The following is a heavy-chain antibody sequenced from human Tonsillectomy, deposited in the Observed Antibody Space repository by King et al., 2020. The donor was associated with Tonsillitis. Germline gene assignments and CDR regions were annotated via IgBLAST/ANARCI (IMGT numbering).Heavy chain of an antibody. Sequence: VQLVESGGDLGQPGGSLRLSCAASGFTFNYYAMTWVRQAPGKGLEWVSPVGGRGGVTYVADSVKGRFFISSDNSRNFVFLQMNNLIAEDTAVYYCARDRSGIDVVRGVNDAFDVWGQGTMVTVSS. D-gene: IGHD3-10*01. CDR3: ARDRSGIDVVRGVNDAFDV. CDR2: VGGRGGVT. CDR1: GFTFNYYA. J-gene: IGHJ3*01. V-gene: IGHV3-23*04.